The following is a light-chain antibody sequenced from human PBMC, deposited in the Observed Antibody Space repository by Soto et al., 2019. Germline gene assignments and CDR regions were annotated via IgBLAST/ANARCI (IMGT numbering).Light chain of an antibody. CDR3: QQYGSSPPEKT. CDR2: GAS. J-gene: IGKJ1*01. Sequence: EIVLTQSPGTLSLSAGERATLSCRASQSVSSNYLAWYQQKPGQAPSLLIYGASRRATGIPDRFSGSGSGTYFTLTISRLEPEEFAVYYCQQYGSSPPEKTFGQGTKVEIK. V-gene: IGKV3-20*01. CDR1: QSVSSNY.